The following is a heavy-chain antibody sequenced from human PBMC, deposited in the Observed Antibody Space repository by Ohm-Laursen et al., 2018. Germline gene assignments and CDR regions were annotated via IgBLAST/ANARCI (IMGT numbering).Heavy chain of an antibody. CDR2: IKQDGSEK. CDR1: RFTFSSYW. D-gene: IGHD3-16*01. V-gene: IGHV3-7*01. Sequence: GSLRLSCAAVRFTFSSYWMSWVRQAPGKGLEWVANIKQDGSEKYYVDSVKGRFTISRDNAKNSLYLQMNSLRAEDTAVYYCATDPITRLGNWGQGTLVTVSS. CDR3: ATDPITRLGN. J-gene: IGHJ4*02.